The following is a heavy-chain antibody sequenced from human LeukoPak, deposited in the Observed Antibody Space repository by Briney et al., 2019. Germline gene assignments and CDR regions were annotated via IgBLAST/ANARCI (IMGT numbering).Heavy chain of an antibody. CDR3: ARVPKRSYNWFDP. V-gene: IGHV1-8*03. D-gene: IGHD2-2*01. J-gene: IGHJ5*02. CDR2: MNPNSGNT. CDR1: GYTFTSYD. Sequence: AASVKVSCKASGYTFTSYDINWVRQATGQGLEWMGWMNPNSGNTGYAQKFQGRVTITRNTSISTAYMELSSLGSEDTAVYYCARVPKRSYNWFDPWGQGTLVTVSS.